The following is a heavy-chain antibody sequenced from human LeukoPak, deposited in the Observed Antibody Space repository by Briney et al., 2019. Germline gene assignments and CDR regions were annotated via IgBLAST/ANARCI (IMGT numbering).Heavy chain of an antibody. D-gene: IGHD2-15*01. V-gene: IGHV3-48*04. Sequence: GGSLRLSCAASGFTFSSYSMNWVRQAPGKGLEWVSYISSSSSTIYYADSVKGRFTISRDNAKNSLYLQMNSLRAEDTAVYYCARGCSGGSCYGMDVWGQGTTVTVSS. CDR2: ISSSSSTI. CDR3: ARGCSGGSCYGMDV. J-gene: IGHJ6*02. CDR1: GFTFSSYS.